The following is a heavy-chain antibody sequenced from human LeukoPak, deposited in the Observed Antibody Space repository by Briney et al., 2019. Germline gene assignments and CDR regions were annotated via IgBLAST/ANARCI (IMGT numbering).Heavy chain of an antibody. J-gene: IGHJ4*02. V-gene: IGHV3-48*01. CDR2: ITASGSNS. CDR1: GFSFSIYG. Sequence: GGSLRLSCAASGFSFSIYGISWVRQAPGKGLEWVSYITASGSNSYHADSVRGRFSISRDNSRNSLYLQMNSLRAEDTAMYFCASGYRSGPICAWGQGTLVTVSS. D-gene: IGHD3-16*02. CDR3: ASGYRSGPICA.